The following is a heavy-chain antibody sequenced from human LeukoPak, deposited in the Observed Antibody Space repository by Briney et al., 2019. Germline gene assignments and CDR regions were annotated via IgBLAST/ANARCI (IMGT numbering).Heavy chain of an antibody. CDR1: GYTFTGYY. CDR3: ARGEGLGYCSGGSCYNEYFQH. Sequence: ASVKVSCKASGYTFTGYYMHWVRQAPGQGLEWMGWINPNSGGTNYAQKFQGWVTMTRDTSISTAYMELSRLRSDATAVYYCARGEGLGYCSGGSCYNEYFQHWGQGTLVTVSS. CDR2: INPNSGGT. V-gene: IGHV1-2*04. J-gene: IGHJ1*01. D-gene: IGHD2-15*01.